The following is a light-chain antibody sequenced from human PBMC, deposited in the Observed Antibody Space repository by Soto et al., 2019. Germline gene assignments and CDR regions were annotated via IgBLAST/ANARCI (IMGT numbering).Light chain of an antibody. J-gene: IGLJ3*02. CDR2: SHK. Sequence: QSVLTQSPSASGTPGQRVTISCSGSSSNIGSNSVNWYQQLPGTAPKLLIYSHKERPSGVPDRFSGSKSGTSASLAISGLQSEDEAHYYCQSYDNSLSGSWVFGGGTKLTVL. CDR3: QSYDNSLSGSWV. V-gene: IGLV1-44*01. CDR1: SSNIGSNS.